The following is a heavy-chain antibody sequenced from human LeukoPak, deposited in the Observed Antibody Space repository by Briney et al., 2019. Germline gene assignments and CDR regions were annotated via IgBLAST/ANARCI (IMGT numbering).Heavy chain of an antibody. J-gene: IGHJ5*02. CDR2: ITTSSSYI. Sequence: GGSLRLSCTASGFTFSSYRMNWVRQAPGKGLEWVSPITTSSSYIYYADSVKGRFTISRDNARNSLYLQMNTLRAEDTAVYSCARGADGVSSNSRGWFDPWGQGTLVTVSS. CDR1: GFTFSSYR. CDR3: ARGADGVSSNSRGWFDP. D-gene: IGHD2-15*01. V-gene: IGHV3-21*01.